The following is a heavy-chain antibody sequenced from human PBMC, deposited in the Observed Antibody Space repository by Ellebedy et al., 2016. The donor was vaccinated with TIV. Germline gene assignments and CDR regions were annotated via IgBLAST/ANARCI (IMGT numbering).Heavy chain of an antibody. CDR2: ISWNSGSI. Sequence: SLKISCAASGFTFDDYAMHWVRQAPGKGLEWVSGISWNSGSIGYADSVKGRFTISRDNAKNSLYLQMNSLRAEDTALYYCAKDMVGATPEGEVFDYWGQGTLVTVSS. D-gene: IGHD1-26*01. CDR3: AKDMVGATPEGEVFDY. CDR1: GFTFDDYA. J-gene: IGHJ4*02. V-gene: IGHV3-9*01.